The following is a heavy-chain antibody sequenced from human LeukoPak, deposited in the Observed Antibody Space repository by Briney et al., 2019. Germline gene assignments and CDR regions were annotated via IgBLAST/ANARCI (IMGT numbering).Heavy chain of an antibody. D-gene: IGHD5-12*01. CDR1: GGSFSGYY. V-gene: IGHV4-34*01. J-gene: IGHJ5*02. Sequence: SETLSLTCAVYGGSFSGYYWSWIRQPPGKGLEWIGEINHSGSTNYNPSLKSRVTISVDTSKNQFSLKLSSVTAADTAVYYCARDYSGYDYMGNWFDPWGQGTLVTVSS. CDR2: INHSGST. CDR3: ARDYSGYDYMGNWFDP.